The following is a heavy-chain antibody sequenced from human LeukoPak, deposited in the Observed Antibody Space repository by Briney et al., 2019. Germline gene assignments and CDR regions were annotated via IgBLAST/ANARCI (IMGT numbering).Heavy chain of an antibody. V-gene: IGHV4-61*01. D-gene: IGHD4-23*01. CDR2: LYASERP. CDR1: GASLTNPTYY. CDR3: ARFKSGGWSYFDS. J-gene: IGHJ4*02. Sequence: PSETLSLTCTVSGASLTNPTYYQWSWIRQAQGKGLELIGSLYASERPKTNPPLRSRVTLSLDKSKNQFSLQLRSVTAEDSAVYYCARFKSGGWSYFDSWGQGTPVTVSS.